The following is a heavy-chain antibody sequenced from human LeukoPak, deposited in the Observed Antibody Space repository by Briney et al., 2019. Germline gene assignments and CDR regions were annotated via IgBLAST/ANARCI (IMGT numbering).Heavy chain of an antibody. CDR2: ISSSGSTI. J-gene: IGHJ6*04. CDR3: AELGITMIGGV. CDR1: GFTLSSYS. V-gene: IGHV3-48*04. D-gene: IGHD3-10*02. Sequence: GGALRLSCAASGFTLSSYSMNWVRQAPGKGLEWVSYISSSGSTIYYADSVKGRFTISRDNAKNSLYLQMNSLRAEDTAVYYCAELGITMIGGVWGKGTTVTISS.